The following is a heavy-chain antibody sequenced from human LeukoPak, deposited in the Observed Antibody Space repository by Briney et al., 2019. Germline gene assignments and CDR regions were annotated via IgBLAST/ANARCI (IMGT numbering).Heavy chain of an antibody. CDR3: ARDTFMITFGGVIVKAHGDAFDI. D-gene: IGHD3-16*02. Sequence: ASVKVSCKASGYTFTSYGISWVRQAPGQGLEWMGWISAYNGNTNYAQKLQGRVTMTTDTSTSTAYMELRSLRSDGTAVYYCARDTFMITFGGVIVKAHGDAFDIWGQGTMVTVSS. CDR1: GYTFTSYG. V-gene: IGHV1-18*04. J-gene: IGHJ3*02. CDR2: ISAYNGNT.